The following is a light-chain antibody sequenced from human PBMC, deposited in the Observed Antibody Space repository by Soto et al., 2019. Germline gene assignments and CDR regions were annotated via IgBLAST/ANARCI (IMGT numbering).Light chain of an antibody. V-gene: IGKV3-11*01. J-gene: IGKJ3*01. Sequence: EIVLTQSPATLSLFPGERATLSCRASQSVSSYLAWYQQQPGQAPRLLIYDASNRATGIPARFSGSGSGTRFTLTICRLAPEDFAVYYCQHRSHWLITFGPGRKVD. CDR3: QHRSHWLIT. CDR1: QSVSSY. CDR2: DAS.